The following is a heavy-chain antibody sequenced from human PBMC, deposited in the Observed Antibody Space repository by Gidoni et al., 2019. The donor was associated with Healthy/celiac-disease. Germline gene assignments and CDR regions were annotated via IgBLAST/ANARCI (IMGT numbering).Heavy chain of an antibody. CDR1: GGSFSGYY. V-gene: IGHV4-34*01. CDR2: INHSGST. J-gene: IGHJ1*01. CDR3: ASYIAAAATS. D-gene: IGHD6-13*01. Sequence: QVQLQQWGAGLLKPSETLSLTCAVYGGSFSGYYWSWIRQPPGKGLEWIGEINHSGSTNYNPPFKSRVTISVDTSKNQFSLKLTSVTAADTAVYYCASYIAAAATSWGQGTLVTVSS.